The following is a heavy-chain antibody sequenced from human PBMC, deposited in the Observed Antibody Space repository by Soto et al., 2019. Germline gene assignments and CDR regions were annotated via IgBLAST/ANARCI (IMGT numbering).Heavy chain of an antibody. CDR3: AREAHYQDYYYYYGMDV. V-gene: IGHV1-69*12. CDR1: GGTFSSYA. CDR2: IIPIFGTA. Sequence: QVQLVQSGAEVKKPGSSVKVSCKASGGTFSSYAISWVRQAPGQGLEWMGGIIPIFGTANYAQKFQGRVTITADESTSTAYMELSSLRSKDTAVYYCAREAHYQDYYYYYGMDVWGQGTTVTVSS. D-gene: IGHD2-2*01. J-gene: IGHJ6*02.